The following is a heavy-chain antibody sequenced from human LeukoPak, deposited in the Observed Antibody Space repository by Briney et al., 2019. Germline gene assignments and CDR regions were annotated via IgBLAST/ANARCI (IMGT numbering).Heavy chain of an antibody. Sequence: GASVKVSCKASGYTFTSYGISWVRQAPGQGLEWMGWISAYNGNTNYAQKLQGRVTMTRNTSISTAYMELSSLRSEDTAIYYCARGYGSGSYDLDPWGQGTLVTVSS. J-gene: IGHJ5*02. D-gene: IGHD3-10*01. CDR1: GYTFTSYG. CDR3: ARGYGSGSYDLDP. CDR2: ISAYNGNT. V-gene: IGHV1-18*01.